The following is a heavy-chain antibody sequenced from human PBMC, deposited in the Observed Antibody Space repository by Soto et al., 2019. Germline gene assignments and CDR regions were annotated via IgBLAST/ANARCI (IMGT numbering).Heavy chain of an antibody. J-gene: IGHJ6*02. CDR1: GGSISSSSYY. D-gene: IGHD3-3*01. CDR3: ASLRGGLWSGYYYYYGMDV. Sequence: PSETLSLTCTVSGGSISSSSYYWGWIRQPPGKGLEWIGSIYYSGSTYYNPSLKSRVTISVDTSKNQFSLKLSSVTAADTAVYYCASLRGGLWSGYYYYYGMDVWGQGTTVTVSS. CDR2: IYYSGST. V-gene: IGHV4-39*01.